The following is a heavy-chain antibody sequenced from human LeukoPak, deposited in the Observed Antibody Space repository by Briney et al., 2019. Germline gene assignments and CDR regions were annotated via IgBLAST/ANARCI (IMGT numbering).Heavy chain of an antibody. J-gene: IGHJ4*02. CDR2: ISSSSYI. D-gene: IGHD6-19*01. Sequence: PGGSLRLSCAASGLTFSSYSMNWVRQAPGKGLEWVSSISSSSYIYYADSVKGRFTISRDNAKNSLYLQMNSLRAEDTAVYYCARDPSSGRDYWGQGTLVTVSS. CDR1: GLTFSSYS. CDR3: ARDPSSGRDY. V-gene: IGHV3-21*01.